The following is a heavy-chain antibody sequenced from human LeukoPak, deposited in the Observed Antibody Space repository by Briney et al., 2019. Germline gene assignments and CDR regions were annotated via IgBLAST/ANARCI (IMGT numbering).Heavy chain of an antibody. D-gene: IGHD2-15*01. CDR3: TTYVPDCSGGRCYYYFDY. J-gene: IGHJ4*02. V-gene: IGHV3-15*01. CDR1: GFTFSNAW. CDR2: FKSKTDGGTT. Sequence: GGSLRLSCAASGFTFSNAWMSWVRQAPGKGLEWVGHFKSKTDGGTTDYAAPVKGRFTISRDDSKNTLYLQMNSLKTEDTAVYYCTTYVPDCSGGRCYYYFDYWGQGTLVTVSS.